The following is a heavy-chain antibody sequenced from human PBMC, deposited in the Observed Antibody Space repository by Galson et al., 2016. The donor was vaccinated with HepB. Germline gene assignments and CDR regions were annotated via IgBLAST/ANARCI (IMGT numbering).Heavy chain of an antibody. CDR3: ATATDYAFDI. J-gene: IGHJ3*02. D-gene: IGHD3/OR15-3a*01. CDR1: GFIFSRYW. CDR2: INSDGSGT. V-gene: IGHV3-74*01. Sequence: SLRLSCAASGFIFSRYWMHWVRQVPGKGLVWVSRINSDGSGTSYADSVKGRFTISRDNAKNTLYLQMNSLRAEDTALYYCATATDYAFDIWGQGPMVNVAS.